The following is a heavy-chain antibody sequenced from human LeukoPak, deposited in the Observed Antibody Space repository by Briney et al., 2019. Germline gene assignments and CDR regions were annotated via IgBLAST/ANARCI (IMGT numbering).Heavy chain of an antibody. J-gene: IGHJ4*02. V-gene: IGHV3-21*01. Sequence: PGGSLRLSCAASGFTFSSYSMNWVRQAPGKGLEWVSSISSSSSYIYYADSVKGRFTISRDNAKNSLYLQMNSLRAEDTAVYYCAREASGTNYYDSSGYYPFYFDYWGQGTLVTVSS. CDR1: GFTFSSYS. CDR3: AREASGTNYYDSSGYYPFYFDY. CDR2: ISSSSSYI. D-gene: IGHD3-22*01.